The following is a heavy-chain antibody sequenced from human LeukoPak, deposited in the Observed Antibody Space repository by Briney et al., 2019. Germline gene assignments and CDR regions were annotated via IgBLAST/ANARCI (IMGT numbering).Heavy chain of an antibody. CDR1: GFTFSSYS. CDR3: ARAVSPTYYYDSSGPNAFDI. J-gene: IGHJ3*02. CDR2: ISSSSSYI. Sequence: GGSLRLSCAASGFTFSSYSMNWVRQAPGKGLEWVSSISSSSSYIYYADSVKGRFTISRDNAKNSLYLQMNSLRAEDTAVYYCARAVSPTYYYDSSGPNAFDIWGQGTMVTVPS. D-gene: IGHD3-22*01. V-gene: IGHV3-21*01.